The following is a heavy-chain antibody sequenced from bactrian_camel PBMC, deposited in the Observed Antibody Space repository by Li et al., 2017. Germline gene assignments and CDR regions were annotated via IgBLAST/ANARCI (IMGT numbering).Heavy chain of an antibody. D-gene: IGHD4*01. CDR3: AARLRGGGFYNFRSTEYSA. CDR2: IQSIDAKT. V-gene: IGHV3S63*01. CDR1: GAAYLDYC. Sequence: VQLVESGGGSVQAGGSLSLSCVASGAAYLDYCMGWFRQGPGKEREGVARIQSIDAKTYYADFVKGRFTISQDNAKNTLYLRMNSLRPEDSAIYYCAARLRGGGFYNFRSTEYSAWGQGTQVTVS. J-gene: IGHJ6*01.